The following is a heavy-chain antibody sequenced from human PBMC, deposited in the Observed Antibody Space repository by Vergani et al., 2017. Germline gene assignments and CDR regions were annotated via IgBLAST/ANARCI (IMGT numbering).Heavy chain of an antibody. CDR2: ISSSSSYI. J-gene: IGHJ6*02. CDR1: GFTFSSYS. D-gene: IGHD6-19*01. Sequence: EVQLVESGGGLVQPGGSLRLSCAASGFTFSSYSMNWVRQAPGKGLEWVSYISSSSSYIYYADSVKGRFTISRDNAKNSLYLQMNSLRAEDTAVYYCARDFSSGPYYYGMDVWGQGTTVTVSS. V-gene: IGHV3-21*05. CDR3: ARDFSSGPYYYGMDV.